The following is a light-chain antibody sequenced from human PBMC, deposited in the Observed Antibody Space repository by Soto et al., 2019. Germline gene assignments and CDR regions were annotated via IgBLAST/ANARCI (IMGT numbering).Light chain of an antibody. J-gene: IGKJ4*01. CDR3: QQSHSKTLN. V-gene: IGKV1-5*03. CDR2: KAS. CDR1: QTISSW. Sequence: DIQMTQSPSTLSVSVGDRVTITCWASQTISSWLAWYQQKPGKAPKLLIYKASTLETGVSSRLRAFAYSTYLTITINNVKNEDADTYLCQQSHSKTLNFAEGTKVDIK.